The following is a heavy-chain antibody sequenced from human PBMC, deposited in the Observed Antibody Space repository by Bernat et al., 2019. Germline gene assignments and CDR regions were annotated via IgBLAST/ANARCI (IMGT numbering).Heavy chain of an antibody. V-gene: IGHV5-51*01. Sequence: EVQLVQSGAEVKKPGESLKISCKGSGYSFTSYWIGWVRQMPGKGLEWMGIIYPGDSDARYSPSFQGQVTISADKSISTADLQWSSLEASDTDMYYCARQGGRYGDYVDYWGQGTLVTVSS. CDR1: GYSFTSYW. D-gene: IGHD4-17*01. J-gene: IGHJ4*02. CDR2: IYPGDSDA. CDR3: ARQGGRYGDYVDY.